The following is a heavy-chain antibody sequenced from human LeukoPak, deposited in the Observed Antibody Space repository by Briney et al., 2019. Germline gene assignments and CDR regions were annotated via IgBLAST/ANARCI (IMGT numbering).Heavy chain of an antibody. J-gene: IGHJ4*02. CDR3: ARGKNSDY. CDR1: GFAFNSYS. V-gene: IGHV3-30*04. CDR2: ISHDAGQQ. Sequence: GGSLRLSCTASGFAFNSYSMYWVRQAPGKELEWVAFISHDAGQQYYADSVKGRFTISRDSSMNTLYLQMNSLRAEDTAVYYCARGKNSDYWGQGTLVTVSS.